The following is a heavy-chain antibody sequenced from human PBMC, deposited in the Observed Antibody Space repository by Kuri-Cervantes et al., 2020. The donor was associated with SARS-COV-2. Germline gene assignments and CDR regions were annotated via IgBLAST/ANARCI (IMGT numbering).Heavy chain of an antibody. CDR2: ISSSSSYI. V-gene: IGHV3-21*01. CDR3: ARRIRIAARPHYMDV. Sequence: GESLKISCAASGFTFSSYSMNWVRQAPGKGLEWVSSISSSSSYIYYADSVKGRFTISRDNAKNSLYLQMNSLRAEDTAVYYCARRIRIAARPHYMDVWGKGTTVTVS. CDR1: GFTFSSYS. D-gene: IGHD6-6*01. J-gene: IGHJ6*03.